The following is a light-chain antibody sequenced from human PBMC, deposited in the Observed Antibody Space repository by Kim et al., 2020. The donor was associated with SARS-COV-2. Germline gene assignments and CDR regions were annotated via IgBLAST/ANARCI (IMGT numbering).Light chain of an antibody. J-gene: IGLJ3*02. V-gene: IGLV3-19*01. CDR3: HYRDSSGYFWV. Sequence: AQGQTVTITCQRVRLRCSSSNRQQQEQGHVPVLVIDNNHNRPTAIPVPVSSSRSRATVTLTITGAQAEDEADYYCHYRDSSGYFWVFGGGTKLTVL. CDR1: RLRCSS. CDR2: NNH.